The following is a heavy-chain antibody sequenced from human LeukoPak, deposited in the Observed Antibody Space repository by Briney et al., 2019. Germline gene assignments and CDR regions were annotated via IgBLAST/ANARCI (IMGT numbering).Heavy chain of an antibody. J-gene: IGHJ4*02. D-gene: IGHD3-10*01. Sequence: GGSLRLSCTTSGVTFGEFAMSWVRQAPGRGLEWVCFITTKAYGEKTGYAASVKVRFTISRDDSKSIAYLQMNSLKTEDTAVYYCTGSYKGAPGSYPLIGYWGQGTLVTVSS. CDR2: ITTKAYGEKT. V-gene: IGHV3-49*04. CDR1: GVTFGEFA. CDR3: TGSYKGAPGSYPLIGY.